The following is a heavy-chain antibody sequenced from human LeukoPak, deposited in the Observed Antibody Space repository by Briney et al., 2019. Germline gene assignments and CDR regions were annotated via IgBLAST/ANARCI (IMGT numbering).Heavy chain of an antibody. CDR2: ISSAGDTI. Sequence: GGSLRLSCAVSGFTFSDYYMSWIRQAPGKGLEWLSYISSAGDTIYYADSVKGRFTISRDNAKNSLYLQINSLRAEDTALYYCARNAPFRNDGWPLFDYWGQGTLVTVSS. D-gene: IGHD1-1*01. J-gene: IGHJ4*02. CDR3: ARNAPFRNDGWPLFDY. CDR1: GFTFSDYY. V-gene: IGHV3-11*01.